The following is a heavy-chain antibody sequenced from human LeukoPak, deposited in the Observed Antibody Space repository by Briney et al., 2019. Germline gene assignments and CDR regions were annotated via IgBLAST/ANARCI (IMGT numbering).Heavy chain of an antibody. CDR1: GFTFSSYS. Sequence: PGGSLRLSCAASGFTFSSYSMNWVRQAPGKGLEWVSSISSSSSTIYYADSVKGRFTISRDNAKNSLYLQMNSLRAEDTAVYYCARAGTGTTLRNMDVWGKGTTVTVSS. D-gene: IGHD1-7*01. CDR2: ISSSSSTI. CDR3: ARAGTGTTLRNMDV. V-gene: IGHV3-48*01. J-gene: IGHJ6*03.